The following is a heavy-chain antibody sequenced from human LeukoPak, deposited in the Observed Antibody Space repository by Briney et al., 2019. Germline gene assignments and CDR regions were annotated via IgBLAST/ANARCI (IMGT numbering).Heavy chain of an antibody. D-gene: IGHD3-22*01. J-gene: IGHJ4*02. CDR3: ASFFPAYYDSSGYYSDY. Sequence: GGSLRLSCAASGFTFSDYYMSWVRQAPGKGLEWVSVIYSGGSTYYADSVKGRFTISRDNSKNTLYLQMNSLRAEDTAVYYCASFFPAYYDSSGYYSDYWGQGTLVTVSS. CDR1: GFTFSDYY. CDR2: IYSGGST. V-gene: IGHV3-53*01.